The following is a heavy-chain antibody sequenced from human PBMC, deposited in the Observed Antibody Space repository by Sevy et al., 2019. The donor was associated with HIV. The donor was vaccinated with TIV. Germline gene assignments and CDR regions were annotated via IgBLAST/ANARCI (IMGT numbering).Heavy chain of an antibody. CDR3: AREFGGGLAPYFDY. Sequence: ASVKVSCKASGYSFTGNFIHWVRQAPGQGPEWMGWINPNNGGTNFARRFQGRVTMTSDTSITTAYMELSSLKPDDPSIYSCAREFGGGLAPYFDYWGQGSLVTVSS. V-gene: IGHV1-2*02. D-gene: IGHD2-15*01. CDR1: GYSFTGNF. CDR2: INPNNGGT. J-gene: IGHJ4*02.